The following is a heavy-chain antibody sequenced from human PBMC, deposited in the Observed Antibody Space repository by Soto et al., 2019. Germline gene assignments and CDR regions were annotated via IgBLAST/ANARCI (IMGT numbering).Heavy chain of an antibody. V-gene: IGHV3-23*04. CDR2: ISGGGGST. J-gene: IGHJ5*02. CDR1: GFTFSSHA. D-gene: IGHD1-7*01. CDR3: AGVPEKTGTGWFEP. Sequence: EVQLVESGGGLVQPGGSLRLSCAASGFTFSSHAMTWVRQAPGKGLQWVSAISGGGGSTYSADSVKGRFTISRDNSKETVYLQMTSLRADDTAVYYCAGVPEKTGTGWFEPWGQGTLVTVSS.